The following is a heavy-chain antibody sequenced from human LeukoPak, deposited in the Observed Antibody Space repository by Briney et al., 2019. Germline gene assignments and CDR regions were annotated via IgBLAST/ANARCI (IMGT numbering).Heavy chain of an antibody. V-gene: IGHV1-18*04. CDR3: ARVPPLKFGALSVYYYGMDV. CDR1: GYTFTSYG. J-gene: IGHJ6*04. CDR2: ISAYNGNT. Sequence: ASVKLSCNASGYTFTSYGISWVRQAPGQGLGLMGWISAYNGNTNYAQKLQGRVTMTTDTSTSTAYMELRSLRSDDTAVYYCARVPPLKFGALSVYYYGMDVWGKGTTVTVSS. D-gene: IGHD3-10*01.